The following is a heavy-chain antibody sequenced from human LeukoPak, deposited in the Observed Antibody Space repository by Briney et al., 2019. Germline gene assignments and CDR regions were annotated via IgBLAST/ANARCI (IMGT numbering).Heavy chain of an antibody. V-gene: IGHV4-59*01. D-gene: IGHD1-1*01. J-gene: IGHJ3*02. CDR1: GDSISGFY. CDR3: ARATKRQLLGAFDI. Sequence: PSETLSLTCTVSGDSISGFYWSWIRQPPGKGLEWIGYIYYSGSANYNPSLKSRVTISVDTSKNQFSLKLSSVTAADTAVYYCARATKRQLLGAFDIWGQGTMVTVSS. CDR2: IYYSGSA.